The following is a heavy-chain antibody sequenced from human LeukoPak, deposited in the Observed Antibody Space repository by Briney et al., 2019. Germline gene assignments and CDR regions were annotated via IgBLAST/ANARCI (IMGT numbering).Heavy chain of an antibody. CDR3: ARVEEGYGSGRRENYYYYYMDV. D-gene: IGHD3-10*01. CDR2: IYYSGST. V-gene: IGHV4-39*07. J-gene: IGHJ6*03. CDR1: GGSISSSSYY. Sequence: KSSETLSLTCTVSGGSISSSSYYWGWIRQPPGKGLEWIGGIYYSGSTYYNPSLKSRVTISVDTSKNQFSLKLSSVTAADTAVYYCARVEEGYGSGRRENYYYYYMDVWGKGTTVTISS.